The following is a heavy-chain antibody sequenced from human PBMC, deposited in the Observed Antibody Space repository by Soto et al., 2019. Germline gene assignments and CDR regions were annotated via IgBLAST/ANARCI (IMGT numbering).Heavy chain of an antibody. D-gene: IGHD3-22*01. Sequence: QVQLIQSAPEVKRPGASVRVSCRASGYTFTSYGLNWVRRDPGQGLEWMGRIASHDGSTVSAQSSQVRLTLTRDTFTNTAYLELGALTSDDTGLYFCWRNDGDDSTNFWGQGTLVTVSS. J-gene: IGHJ4*02. CDR3: WRNDGDDSTNF. CDR1: GYTFTSYG. CDR2: IASHDGST. V-gene: IGHV1-18*04.